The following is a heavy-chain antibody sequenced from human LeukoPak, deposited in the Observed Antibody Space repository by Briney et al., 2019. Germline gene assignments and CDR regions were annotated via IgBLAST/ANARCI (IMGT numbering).Heavy chain of an antibody. Sequence: TASKTLSLTCTVSGGSISSSSYYWGWIRQPPGKGLEWIGSIYYSGSTYYDPSLKSRVTISVDTSKNQFSLKLSSVTAADTAVYYCARQRAAAGTIWFDPWGQGALVTVSS. J-gene: IGHJ5*02. V-gene: IGHV4-39*01. CDR2: IYYSGST. CDR3: ARQRAAAGTIWFDP. CDR1: GGSISSSSYY. D-gene: IGHD6-13*01.